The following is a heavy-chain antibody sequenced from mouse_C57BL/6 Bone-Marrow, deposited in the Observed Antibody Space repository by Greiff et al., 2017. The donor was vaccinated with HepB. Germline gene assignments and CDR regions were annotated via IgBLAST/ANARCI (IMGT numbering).Heavy chain of an antibody. J-gene: IGHJ3*01. V-gene: IGHV3-6*01. Sequence: EVQRVESGPGLVKPSQSLSLTCSVTGYSITSGYYWNWIRQFPGNKLEWMGYISYDGSNNYNPSLKNRISITRDTSKNQFFLKLNSVTTEDTATYYCARDEDSSSWFAYWGQGTLVTVSA. CDR3: ARDEDSSSWFAY. CDR1: GYSITSGYY. D-gene: IGHD1-1*01. CDR2: ISYDGSN.